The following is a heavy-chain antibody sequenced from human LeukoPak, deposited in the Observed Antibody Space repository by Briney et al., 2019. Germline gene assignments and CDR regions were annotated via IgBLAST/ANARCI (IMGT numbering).Heavy chain of an antibody. CDR2: ITSSVSTI. V-gene: IGHV3-48*03. D-gene: IGHD2-21*01. CDR3: AKAPVTSCRGAYCYPFDS. Sequence: PGGSLRLSCAASGFTFSTYEMNWVRQAPGKGLEWVSYITSSVSTIYYADSVRGRFTISRDNSKNTLYLQMNSLRAEDAAVYFCAKAPVTSCRGAYCYPFDSWGQGTLVTVSS. CDR1: GFTFSTYE. J-gene: IGHJ4*02.